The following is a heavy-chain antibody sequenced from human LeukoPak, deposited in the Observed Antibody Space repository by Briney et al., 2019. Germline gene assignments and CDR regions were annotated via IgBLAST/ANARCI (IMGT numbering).Heavy chain of an antibody. Sequence: SETLSLTCTVSGGSISNYYWSWIRQPAGKGLEWIGRIYTSGSTNNNPSLKSRVTMSVDTSKNQFSLKLSSVTAADTAVYYCARDAVTTYSRYFYYYMDVWGKGTTVTVSS. CDR1: GGSISNYY. CDR2: IYTSGST. V-gene: IGHV4-4*07. D-gene: IGHD4-17*01. CDR3: ARDAVTTYSRYFYYYMDV. J-gene: IGHJ6*03.